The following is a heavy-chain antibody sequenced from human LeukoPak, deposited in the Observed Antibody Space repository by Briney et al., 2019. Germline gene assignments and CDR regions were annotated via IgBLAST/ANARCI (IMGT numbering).Heavy chain of an antibody. CDR3: ARVGATMIRGLIITDDY. CDR1: GYTFTGYY. V-gene: IGHV1-2*02. Sequence: ASVKVSCKASGYTFTGYYIHWVRQAPGQGLEWMGWINPNSGGTNYAQKFQGRVTMTRDTSISTAYMELSRLRSDDTAVYYCARVGATMIRGLIITDDYWGQGTLVTFSS. CDR2: INPNSGGT. J-gene: IGHJ4*02. D-gene: IGHD3-10*01.